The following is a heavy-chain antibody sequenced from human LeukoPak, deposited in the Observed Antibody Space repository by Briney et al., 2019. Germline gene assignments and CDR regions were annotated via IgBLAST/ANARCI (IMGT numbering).Heavy chain of an antibody. CDR1: GFTFSSYA. J-gene: IGHJ4*02. CDR3: AKGRTEGGTLALDY. CDR2: ISGSGGNT. Sequence: GWSLRLSFAASGFTFSSYAMTWVCQAPGKGLEWVSGISGSGGNTYYTDSVRGRLSISRDNSKNTLYLQVNSLRAEDTAVYYCAKGRTEGGTLALDYWGQGTLVTVSS. V-gene: IGHV3-23*01. D-gene: IGHD6-19*01.